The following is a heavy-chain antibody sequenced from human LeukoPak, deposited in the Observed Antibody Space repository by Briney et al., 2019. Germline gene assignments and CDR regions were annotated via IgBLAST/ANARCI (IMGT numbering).Heavy chain of an antibody. J-gene: IGHJ2*01. D-gene: IGHD4-23*01. CDR3: VRLSVVSTHRYFDL. CDR1: GASISSGRHS. CDR2: IYAIGRS. Sequence: SQTLSLTSPVPGASISSGRHSGDWIRQPAGKGLEWMVRIYAIGRSNYNPSLKSRVTISVDTSKDQFSLRLTSVTAADTAVYHCVRLSVVSTHRYFDLWGRGTLVTVSS. V-gene: IGHV4-61*02.